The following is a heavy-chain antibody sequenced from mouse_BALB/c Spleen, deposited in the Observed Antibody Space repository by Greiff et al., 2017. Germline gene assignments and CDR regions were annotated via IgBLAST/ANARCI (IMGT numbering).Heavy chain of an antibody. V-gene: IGHV1-82*01. D-gene: IGHD1-2*01. CDR2: IYPGDGDT. CDR1: GYAFSSSW. Sequence: QVHVKQSGPELVKPGASVKISCKASGYAFSSSWMNWVKQRPGQGLEWIGRIYPGDGDTNYNGKFKGKATLTADKSSSTAYMQLSSLTSVDSAVYFCARSITTAHAMDYWGQGTSVTVSS. CDR3: ARSITTAHAMDY. J-gene: IGHJ4*01.